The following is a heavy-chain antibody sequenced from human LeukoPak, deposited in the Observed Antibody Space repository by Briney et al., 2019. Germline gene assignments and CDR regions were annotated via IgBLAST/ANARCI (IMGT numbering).Heavy chain of an antibody. V-gene: IGHV3-21*01. Sequence: GGSLRLSCAASGFTFSTYSMSWVRQAPGKGLEWVSSISGSSIYIYYADSVKGRFTISRDNAKNSLYLQMNSLRAEDTAVYYCARDPPYYDSSGYYYDYWGQGTLVTVSS. CDR2: ISGSSIYI. J-gene: IGHJ4*02. CDR1: GFTFSTYS. CDR3: ARDPPYYDSSGYYYDY. D-gene: IGHD3-22*01.